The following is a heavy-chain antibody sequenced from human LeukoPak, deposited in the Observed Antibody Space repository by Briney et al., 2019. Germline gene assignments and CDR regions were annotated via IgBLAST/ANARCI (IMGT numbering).Heavy chain of an antibody. D-gene: IGHD1-26*01. CDR1: GYTFTSYY. Sequence: ASVKVPCKASGYTFTSYYMHWVRQAPGQGLEWMGIINPSGGSTSYAQKFQGRVTMTRDTSTSTVYMELSSLRSEDTAVYYCARDQGWSDSGSYYFDYWGQGTLVTVSS. V-gene: IGHV1-46*01. CDR2: INPSGGST. CDR3: ARDQGWSDSGSYYFDY. J-gene: IGHJ4*02.